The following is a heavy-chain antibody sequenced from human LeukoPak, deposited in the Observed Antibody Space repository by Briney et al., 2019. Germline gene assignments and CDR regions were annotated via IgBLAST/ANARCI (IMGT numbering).Heavy chain of an antibody. CDR1: GLTFSSYA. CDR3: AKDQVPYYDSSGYDY. D-gene: IGHD3-22*01. Sequence: PGGSLRLSCAASGLTFSSYAMSWVRQAPGKGLEWVSAISGSGGSTYYADSVKGRFTISRDNSKNTLYLQMNSLRAEDTAVYYCAKDQVPYYDSSGYDYWGQGTLVTVSS. V-gene: IGHV3-23*01. CDR2: ISGSGGST. J-gene: IGHJ4*02.